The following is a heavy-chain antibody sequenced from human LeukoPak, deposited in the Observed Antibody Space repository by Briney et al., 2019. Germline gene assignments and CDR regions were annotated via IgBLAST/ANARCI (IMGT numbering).Heavy chain of an antibody. CDR2: IHYSGTT. CDR1: GRSISSSNYY. CDR3: ASAHSGSYLYNWFDP. Sequence: SETLSLTCTVSGRSISSSNYYWGWIRQPPGKGLEWIGSIHYSGTTYYNPSLKSRVTISVDTSKNRFSLKLSSVTAADTAVYYCASAHSGSYLYNWFDPWGQGTLVTVSS. V-gene: IGHV4-39*01. J-gene: IGHJ5*02. D-gene: IGHD1-26*01.